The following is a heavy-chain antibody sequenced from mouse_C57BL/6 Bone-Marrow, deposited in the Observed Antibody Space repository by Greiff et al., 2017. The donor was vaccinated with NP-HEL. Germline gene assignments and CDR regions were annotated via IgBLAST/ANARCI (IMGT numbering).Heavy chain of an antibody. CDR1: GYTFTSYW. CDR3: AVYGNYGVFDY. D-gene: IGHD2-1*01. V-gene: IGHV1-69*01. Sequence: VQLQQSGAELVMPGASVKLSCKASGYTFTSYWMHWVKQRPGQGLEWIGEIDPSDSYTNYNQKFKGKSTLTVDKSSSTAYMQLSSLTSEDSAVYDCAVYGNYGVFDYWGQGTTLTVSS. J-gene: IGHJ2*01. CDR2: IDPSDSYT.